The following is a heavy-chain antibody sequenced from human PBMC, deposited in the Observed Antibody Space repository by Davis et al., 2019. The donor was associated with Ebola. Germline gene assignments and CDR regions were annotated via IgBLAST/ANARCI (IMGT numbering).Heavy chain of an antibody. J-gene: IGHJ1*01. CDR3: AKDMIEEGLSSPHPDFQH. D-gene: IGHD3-22*01. CDR1: GFTFSSYS. CDR2: ITGSGGST. Sequence: GGSLRLSCAASGFTFSSYSMNWVRQAPGKGLEWVSAITGSGGSTYYAGSVKGRFTISRDNSKNTLYLQLNSLRAEDTAVYYCAKDMIEEGLSSPHPDFQHWGQGTLVTVSS. V-gene: IGHV3-23*01.